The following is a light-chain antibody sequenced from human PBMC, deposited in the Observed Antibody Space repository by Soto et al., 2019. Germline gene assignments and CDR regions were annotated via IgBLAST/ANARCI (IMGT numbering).Light chain of an antibody. CDR2: DAS. V-gene: IGKV3-11*01. CDR1: QSVSSC. CDR3: QQRKT. Sequence: EIVLTQSPATLSLSPGERATLSCRASQSVSSCLAWYQQKPGQAPRLLIYDASNRATGIPARFSGSGSGTDFTLTISSLEPEDFAVYYCQQRKTFGQGTRWIS. J-gene: IGKJ1*01.